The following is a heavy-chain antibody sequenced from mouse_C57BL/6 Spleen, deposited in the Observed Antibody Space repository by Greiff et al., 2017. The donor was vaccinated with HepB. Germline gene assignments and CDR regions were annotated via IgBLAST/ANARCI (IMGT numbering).Heavy chain of an antibody. CDR1: GFTFSDYG. J-gene: IGHJ3*01. V-gene: IGHV5-17*01. D-gene: IGHD1-1*01. CDR3: ARGGYGSSYGAD. Sequence: EVKLMESGGGLVKPGGSLKLSCAASGFTFSDYGMHWVRQAPEKGLEWVAYISSGRSTIYYADTVKGRFTISRDNAKNTLFLQMTSLRSEDTAMYYCARGGYGSSYGADWGQGTLVTVSA. CDR2: ISSGRSTI.